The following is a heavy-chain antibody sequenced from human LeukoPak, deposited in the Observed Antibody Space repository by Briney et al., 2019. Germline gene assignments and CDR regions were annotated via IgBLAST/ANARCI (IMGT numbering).Heavy chain of an antibody. Sequence: SETLSLTCAVYGGSFSGYYWSWIRQPPGKGLEWIGEINHSGSTNYNPSLKSRVTISVDASKNQFSLKLSSVTAADTAVYYCARGFSGYFDWLLGDYFDYWGQGTLVTVSS. V-gene: IGHV4-34*01. CDR1: GGSFSGYY. CDR3: ARGFSGYFDWLLGDYFDY. J-gene: IGHJ4*02. CDR2: INHSGST. D-gene: IGHD3-9*01.